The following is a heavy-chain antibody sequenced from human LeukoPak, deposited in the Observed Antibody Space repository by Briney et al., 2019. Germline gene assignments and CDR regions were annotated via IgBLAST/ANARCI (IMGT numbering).Heavy chain of an antibody. Sequence: GGSLRLSCAASGFTFSSYSMNWVRQAPGKGLEWVSSISSSSSYIYYADSVKGRFTISRDNAKNSLYLQMNSLRAEDTAVYYCARSSYYEGYDSDAGYWGQGTLVTVSS. CDR3: ARSSYYEGYDSDAGY. V-gene: IGHV3-21*01. CDR1: GFTFSSYS. CDR2: ISSSSSYI. D-gene: IGHD3-10*01. J-gene: IGHJ4*02.